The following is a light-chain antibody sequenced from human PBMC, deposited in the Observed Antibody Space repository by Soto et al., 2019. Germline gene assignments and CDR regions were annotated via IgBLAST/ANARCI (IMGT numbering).Light chain of an antibody. CDR1: SSNIGSNT. CDR2: NNN. V-gene: IGLV1-44*01. Sequence: VLTQPPSASGTPGQRVTISCSGSSSNIGSNTVNWYQQFPGTAPKLLIYNNNQRPSGVPDRFSGSKSGTSASLAISGLQSEDEADYHCAAWDDSLNGYVFGTGTKLTVL. J-gene: IGLJ1*01. CDR3: AAWDDSLNGYV.